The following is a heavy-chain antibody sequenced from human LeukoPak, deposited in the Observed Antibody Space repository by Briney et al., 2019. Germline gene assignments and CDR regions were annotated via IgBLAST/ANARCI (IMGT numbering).Heavy chain of an antibody. CDR2: ISPNNGRT. CDR3: ARQSSGFFGSDY. V-gene: IGHV1-18*01. J-gene: IGHJ4*02. CDR1: GYTFSTYT. D-gene: IGHD3-10*01. Sequence: ASVKVSFEASGYTFSTYTISWVRQAPGQGLEWMGWISPNNGRTNYAQRLQGRVTMTTDTSTSTAYMELSRLRSDDTAVYFCARQSSGFFGSDYWGQGTLVTVSS.